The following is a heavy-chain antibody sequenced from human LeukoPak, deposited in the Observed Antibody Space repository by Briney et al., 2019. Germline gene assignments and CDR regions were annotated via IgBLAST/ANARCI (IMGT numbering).Heavy chain of an antibody. V-gene: IGHV4-34*01. J-gene: IGHJ4*02. D-gene: IGHD6-6*01. CDR3: ARGWTYSSSSPHYFDY. Sequence: PSETLSLTCAVYGGSFSGYYWNWIRQPPGKGLEWIGEINHSGSTNYNPSLKSRVTISVDTSKNQFSLKLSSVTAADTAVYYCARGWTYSSSSPHYFDYWGQGTLVTVSS. CDR1: GGSFSGYY. CDR2: INHSGST.